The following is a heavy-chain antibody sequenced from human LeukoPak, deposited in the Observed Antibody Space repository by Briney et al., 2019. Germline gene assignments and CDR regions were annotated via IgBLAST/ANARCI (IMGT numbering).Heavy chain of an antibody. V-gene: IGHV1-18*01. CDR3: AREHHGGGSYFY. D-gene: IGHD1-26*01. CDR1: GYTFTSYG. CDR2: ISAYNGNT. Sequence: ASVEVSCKASGYTFTSYGISWVRQAPGQGLEWMGWISAYNGNTNYAQKLQGRVTMTTDTSTSTAYMELRSLRSDDTAVYYCAREHHGGGSYFYWGQGTLVTVSS. J-gene: IGHJ4*02.